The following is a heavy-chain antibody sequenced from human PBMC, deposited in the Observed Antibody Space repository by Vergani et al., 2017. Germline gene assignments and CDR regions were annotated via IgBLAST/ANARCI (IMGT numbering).Heavy chain of an antibody. CDR3: ARSIGYGTSGSFRPYYFDL. Sequence: QVQLVQSGAAVKKPGASAKVSCTASGYIFTNYYMHWLRLAPGQGFQWMGVVNFVTGAATSPQKFEGRITMTRDTSTATFYVDLSSLKFQDTAIYYCARSIGYGTSGSFRPYYFDLVVQGALVAVSS. D-gene: IGHD2-15*01. V-gene: IGHV1-46*01. J-gene: IGHJ4*02. CDR1: GYIFTNYY. CDR2: VNFVTGAA.